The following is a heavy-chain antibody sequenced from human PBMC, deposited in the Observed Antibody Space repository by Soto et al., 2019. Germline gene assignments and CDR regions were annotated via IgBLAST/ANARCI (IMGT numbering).Heavy chain of an antibody. V-gene: IGHV3-23*01. Sequence: GGSLRLSCTAAGLTFNRYAMSWVRQVPGKGLEWVSVISGSGGRTYYADSVKGRFTISRDNTGNTLYLQMNSLRADDTAVYYCATDSGSGWYADFQHWGQGTLVTVSS. CDR2: ISGSGGRT. J-gene: IGHJ1*01. CDR1: GLTFNRYA. CDR3: ATDSGSGWYADFQH. D-gene: IGHD6-19*01.